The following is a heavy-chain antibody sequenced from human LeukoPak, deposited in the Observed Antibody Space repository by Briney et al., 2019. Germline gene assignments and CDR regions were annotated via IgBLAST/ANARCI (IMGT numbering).Heavy chain of an antibody. D-gene: IGHD6-13*01. CDR3: AKAIAATGRWWIFDY. Sequence: PGGSLRLSCAASGFTFSNYDMGWVRQAPGEGLEWVSSISGSGSSTYYADSVKGRFTISRDNPKNARYLQMSSLRAEDTAVYYCAKAIAATGRWWIFDYWGQGTLVTVSS. J-gene: IGHJ4*02. CDR2: ISGSGSST. V-gene: IGHV3-23*01. CDR1: GFTFSNYD.